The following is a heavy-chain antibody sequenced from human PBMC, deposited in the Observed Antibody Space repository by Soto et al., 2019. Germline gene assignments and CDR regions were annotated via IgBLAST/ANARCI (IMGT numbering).Heavy chain of an antibody. CDR1: GYTFTSYY. CDR2: ISPSSGGT. Sequence: QVQLVQSGAEVKKPGASVRVSCKASGYTFTSYYIHWVRQAPGHGPEWMGMISPSSGGTDYAQKFQDRVTKTRDTSTSTVYMELSSLRSEDTAVDYSTRSIITTAGTEAFDLWGQGTMVTVSS. D-gene: IGHD6-13*01. CDR3: TRSIITTAGTEAFDL. J-gene: IGHJ3*01. V-gene: IGHV1-46*03.